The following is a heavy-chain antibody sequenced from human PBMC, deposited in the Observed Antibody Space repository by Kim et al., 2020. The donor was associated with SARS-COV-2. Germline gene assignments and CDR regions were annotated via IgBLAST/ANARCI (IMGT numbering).Heavy chain of an antibody. V-gene: IGHV3-23*01. CDR3: AKELRMTTQTSGGDFFDY. CDR1: GFTFTSYA. J-gene: IGHJ4*02. CDR2: ISGGRGST. D-gene: IGHD4-17*01. Sequence: GGSLRLSCVASGFTFTSYAMNWVRQAPGKGLEWVSGISGGRGSTYYADSVKGRFTISRDSSKNMVYLQMNSLRAEDTAVYYCAKELRMTTQTSGGDFFDYWGRGTLVTVSS.